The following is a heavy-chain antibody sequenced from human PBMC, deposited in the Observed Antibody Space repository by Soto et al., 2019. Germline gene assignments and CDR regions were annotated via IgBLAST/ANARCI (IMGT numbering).Heavy chain of an antibody. CDR1: GDTSASYY. J-gene: IGHJ5*01. V-gene: IGHV4-59*01. D-gene: IGHD3-22*01. CDR3: ARDFYESVGYTWFDS. CDR2: IHNSGTS. Sequence: SETLSLSCTVAGDTSASYYWGWIRQAPAKGLEWIGHIHNSGTSTHNPSLNGRVTISIDMSKKQFSLKLTSLTSADTAVYYCARDFYESVGYTWFDSWSQGTLVTVSS.